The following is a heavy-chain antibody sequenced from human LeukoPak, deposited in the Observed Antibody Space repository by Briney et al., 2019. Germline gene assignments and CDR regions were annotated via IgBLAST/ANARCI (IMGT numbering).Heavy chain of an antibody. J-gene: IGHJ5*02. V-gene: IGHV4-59*12. CDR3: ASIIVATKNRWFDP. CDR1: GGSISSYY. Sequence: SETLSLTCTVSGGSISSYYWSWIRQPPGKGLEWIGYIYYSGSTNYNPSLKSRVTISVDTSKNQFSLKLSSVTAADTAVYYCASIIVATKNRWFDPWGQGTLVTVSS. D-gene: IGHD5-12*01. CDR2: IYYSGST.